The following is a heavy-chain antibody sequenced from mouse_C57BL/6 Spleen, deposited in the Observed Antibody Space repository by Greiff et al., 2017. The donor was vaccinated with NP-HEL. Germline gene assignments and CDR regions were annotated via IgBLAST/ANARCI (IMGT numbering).Heavy chain of an antibody. Sequence: DVKLVESGGGLVKPGGSLKLSCAASGFTFSDYGMHWVRQAPEKGLEWVAYISSGSSTIYYADTVKGRFTISRDNAKNTLFLQMTSLRSEDTAMYYCARNDYGNYGWFAYWGQGTLVTVSA. V-gene: IGHV5-17*01. CDR2: ISSGSSTI. J-gene: IGHJ3*01. CDR3: ARNDYGNYGWFAY. D-gene: IGHD2-1*01. CDR1: GFTFSDYG.